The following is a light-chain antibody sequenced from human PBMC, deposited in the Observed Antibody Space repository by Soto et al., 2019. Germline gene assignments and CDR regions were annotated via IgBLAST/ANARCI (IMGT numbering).Light chain of an antibody. Sequence: QSVLAQPPSASGTPGQRVPISCSGSTSNVGSNLASWYQQLPGSAPKLLIYNDYERPSGVPDRFSGSKSGTSASLGISGLRSEDEADYFCAVWDDSLSGVVFGGGTKVTVL. V-gene: IGLV1-47*02. CDR2: NDY. J-gene: IGLJ2*01. CDR1: TSNVGSNL. CDR3: AVWDDSLSGVV.